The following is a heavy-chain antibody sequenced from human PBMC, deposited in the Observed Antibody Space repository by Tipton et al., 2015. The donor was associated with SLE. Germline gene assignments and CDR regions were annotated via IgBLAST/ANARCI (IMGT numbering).Heavy chain of an antibody. D-gene: IGHD6-19*01. CDR3: AGGSGSGWLDY. Sequence: LRLSCAVYGGSFSGYYWSWIRQPPGKGLEWIGEINHSGSTNYNPSLKSRVTISVDTSKNQFSLKLSSVTAADTAVHYCAGGSGSGWLDYWGQGTLVTVSS. J-gene: IGHJ4*02. CDR1: GGSFSGYY. V-gene: IGHV4-34*01. CDR2: INHSGST.